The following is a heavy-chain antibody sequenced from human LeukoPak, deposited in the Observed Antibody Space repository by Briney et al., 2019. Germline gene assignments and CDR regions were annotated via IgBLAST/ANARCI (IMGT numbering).Heavy chain of an antibody. J-gene: IGHJ6*03. CDR2: IYYSGST. V-gene: IGHV4-59*01. Sequence: SETLSLTCTVSGGSISSYYWSWIRQPPGKGLEWIGYIYYSGSTNYNPSLKSRVTISVDTSKNQFSLKLSSVTAADTAIYYCARAYNTRYYYYYYMDVWGKGTTVTVSS. CDR1: GGSISSYY. CDR3: ARAYNTRYYYYYYMDV. D-gene: IGHD1-1*01.